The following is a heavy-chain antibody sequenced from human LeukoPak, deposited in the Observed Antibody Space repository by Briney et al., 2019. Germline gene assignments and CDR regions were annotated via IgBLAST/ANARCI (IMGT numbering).Heavy chain of an antibody. CDR1: GFTFSSYS. V-gene: IGHV3-48*02. CDR2: ISSSSSTI. J-gene: IGHJ4*02. Sequence: GGSLRLSCAASGFTFSSYSMNWVRQAPGKGLEWVSYISSSSSTIYYADSVKGRFTISRDNAKNSLCLQMNSLRDEDTAVYYCARDVGTYFDYWGQGTLVTVSS. CDR3: ARDVGTYFDY. D-gene: IGHD7-27*01.